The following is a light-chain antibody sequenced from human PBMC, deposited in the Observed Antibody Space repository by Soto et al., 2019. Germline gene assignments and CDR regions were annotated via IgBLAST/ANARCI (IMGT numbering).Light chain of an antibody. CDR1: QSLLHSNGYSY. CDR2: LGS. V-gene: IGKV2-28*01. Sequence: DIVMTQSPLSLPVIPGEPASISCKSSQSLLHSNGYSYLDWYLQKPGQSPQVLMYLGSNRASGVPDRFSGSGSGTDFTLKISGVEAEDVGIYYCMQTLQTPYTFGQGTKVDIK. J-gene: IGKJ2*01. CDR3: MQTLQTPYT.